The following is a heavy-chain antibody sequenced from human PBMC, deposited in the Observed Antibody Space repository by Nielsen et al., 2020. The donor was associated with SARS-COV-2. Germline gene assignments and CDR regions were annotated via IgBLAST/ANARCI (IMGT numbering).Heavy chain of an antibody. CDR2: ISGRGSMI. J-gene: IGHJ6*02. V-gene: IGHV3-23*01. Sequence: GGSLRLSCAASGFIFDSYAMNWVRQAPGKGLEWVSTISGRGSMIYYTDSVKGRFTISRDSSKNTVFLEMNSLRAGDTAIYYCTKGPNSSGPALFYGIDGLGQRTKVIVSS. D-gene: IGHD6-19*01. CDR1: GFIFDSYA. CDR3: TKGPNSSGPALFYGIDG.